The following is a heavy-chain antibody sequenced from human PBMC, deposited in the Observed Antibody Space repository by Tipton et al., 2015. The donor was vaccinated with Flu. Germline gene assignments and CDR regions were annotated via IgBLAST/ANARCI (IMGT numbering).Heavy chain of an antibody. CDR2: ISGSGDST. CDR1: GFTFSSYA. J-gene: IGHJ4*02. Sequence: AVSGFTFSSYAMAWVRQAPGKGLEWVSAISGSGDSTYYADSVKGRFTISRDSSKNTLYLQMNSLRAEDMAVYYCAKVLSRYSSNWYSVDYWGQGTLVTVSS. D-gene: IGHD6-13*01. CDR3: AKVLSRYSSNWYSVDY. V-gene: IGHV3-23*01.